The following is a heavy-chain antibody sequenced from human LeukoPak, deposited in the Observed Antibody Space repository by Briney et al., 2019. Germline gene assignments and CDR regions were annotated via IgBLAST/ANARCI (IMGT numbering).Heavy chain of an antibody. CDR2: IYYSGST. V-gene: IGHV4-59*01. Sequence: SETLSLTCTVSGGSISSYYWSWIRQPPGKGLEWIGYIYYSGSTNYNPSLKSRVTISVDTSKNQFSLKLSSVTAADTAVYYCAKGPYGRGDWFDPWGQGTLVTVSS. J-gene: IGHJ5*02. CDR1: GGSISSYY. D-gene: IGHD2-21*01. CDR3: AKGPYGRGDWFDP.